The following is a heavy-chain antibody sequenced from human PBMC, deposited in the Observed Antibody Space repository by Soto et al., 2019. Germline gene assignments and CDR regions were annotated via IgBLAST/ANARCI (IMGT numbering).Heavy chain of an antibody. V-gene: IGHV3-66*01. J-gene: IGHJ4*02. Sequence: EVQLVESGGGLVQPGGSLRLSCAPSVFTVSSNDMSWVRQAPGKGLEWVSVIYTGGGTYYADSVKGRFTISRDNSKNTLYLQMNRLRDEDTAVYYCMRSFFCSGGSCYSISSHWGQGTLVTVSS. CDR3: MRSFFCSGGSCYSISSH. CDR2: IYTGGGT. D-gene: IGHD2-15*01. CDR1: VFTVSSND.